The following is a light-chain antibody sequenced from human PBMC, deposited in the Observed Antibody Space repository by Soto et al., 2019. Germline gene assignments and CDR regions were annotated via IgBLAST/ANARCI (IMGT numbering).Light chain of an antibody. CDR1: QSVSSSF. J-gene: IGKJ3*01. Sequence: EIVLTQSPGTLSLSPGERATLSCRASQSVSSSFLAWYQQKPGQAPRLLIYGVSSRATGIPDRFSGSGSGTDFTLTISRLEPEDFAVYYCQQYGSSPRTFGPGTTVDI. V-gene: IGKV3-20*01. CDR3: QQYGSSPRT. CDR2: GVS.